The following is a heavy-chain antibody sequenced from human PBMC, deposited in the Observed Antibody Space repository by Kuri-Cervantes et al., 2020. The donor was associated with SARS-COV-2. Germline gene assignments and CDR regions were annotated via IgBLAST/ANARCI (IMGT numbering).Heavy chain of an antibody. CDR2: IIPIFGTA. V-gene: IGHV1-69*13. Sequence: SVKVSCKASGGTFSSYAISWVRQAPGQGLEWMGGIIPIFGTANYAQKFQGRVTITADESTSTAYMELSSLRSDDTAVYYCATGVTIFGVAPGSYWGQGTLVTVSS. CDR3: ATGVTIFGVAPGSY. D-gene: IGHD3-3*01. J-gene: IGHJ4*02. CDR1: GGTFSSYA.